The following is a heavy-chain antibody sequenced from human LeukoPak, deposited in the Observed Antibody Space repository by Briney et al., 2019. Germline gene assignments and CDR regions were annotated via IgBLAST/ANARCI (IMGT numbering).Heavy chain of an antibody. J-gene: IGHJ4*02. CDR2: INHSGST. D-gene: IGHD3-22*01. CDR1: GGSFSGYY. V-gene: IGHV4-34*01. Sequence: SETLSLTCAVYGGSFSGYYWSWIRQPPGKGLEWIGEINHSGSTNYNPSLKSRVTISVDTSKNQFSLKLSSVTAADTAVYYCARTQNYDSSGYYHGFDYWGQGTLVTVSS. CDR3: ARTQNYDSSGYYHGFDY.